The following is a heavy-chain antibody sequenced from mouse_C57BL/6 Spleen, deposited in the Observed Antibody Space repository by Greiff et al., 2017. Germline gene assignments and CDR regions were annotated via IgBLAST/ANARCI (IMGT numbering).Heavy chain of an antibody. CDR1: GFTFSSYA. V-gene: IGHV5-9-1*02. CDR2: ISSGGGYI. J-gene: IGHJ2*01. Sequence: EVNVVESGEGLVKPGGSLKLSCAASGFTFSSYAMSWVRQTPEKRLEWVAYISSGGGYIYYADTVKGRFTISRDNARNTLYLQMSSLKSEDTAMYYCTRSTVDATGDDWGKGTTLTVSS. CDR3: TRSTVDATGDD. D-gene: IGHD1-1*01.